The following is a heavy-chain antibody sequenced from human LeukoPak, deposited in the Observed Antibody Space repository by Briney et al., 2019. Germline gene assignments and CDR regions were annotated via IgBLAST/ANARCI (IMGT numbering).Heavy chain of an antibody. CDR1: GLTFSSYA. CDR3: AQDLDYTTYGYYFDY. D-gene: IGHD4-11*01. Sequence: GGSLRLSCTASGLTFSSYAMNWVRQAPGKGLEWVSGIGAGGTFTYYADTAKGAFTIARANTRNTTYLQMNRLRADDTAVYYCAQDLDYTTYGYYFDYWGQGTLVTVSS. J-gene: IGHJ4*02. V-gene: IGHV3-23*01. CDR2: IGAGGTFT.